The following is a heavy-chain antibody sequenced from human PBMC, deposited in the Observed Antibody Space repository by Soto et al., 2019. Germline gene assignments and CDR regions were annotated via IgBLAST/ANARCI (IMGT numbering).Heavy chain of an antibody. Sequence: GGSLRLSCSASGFTFSNYAFHWVRQAPGKGLEYVSAINSNGGSTYYADSVKGRFTISRDNSKNTLYLQMRSLRAEDTAVYYCVKSPQVLGTYYFDYWGQGTLVTVSS. CDR3: VKSPQVLGTYYFDY. CDR2: INSNGGST. V-gene: IGHV3-64D*08. D-gene: IGHD3-3*02. CDR1: GFTFSNYA. J-gene: IGHJ4*02.